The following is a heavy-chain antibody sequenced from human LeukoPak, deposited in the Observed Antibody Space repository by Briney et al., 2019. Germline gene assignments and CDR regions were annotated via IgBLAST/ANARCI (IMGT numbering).Heavy chain of an antibody. D-gene: IGHD1-26*01. J-gene: IGHJ4*02. CDR2: ISGSGGNT. CDR3: AKDRERPSQFDY. Sequence: GGSLRLSCAASGFTFSSYAMSWVRQAPGKGLEWVSAISGSGGNTYYADSVRGRFTISRDNSKNTLFLQMTSLTVEDTAVYYCAKDRERPSQFDYWGQGTLVTVSS. CDR1: GFTFSSYA. V-gene: IGHV3-23*01.